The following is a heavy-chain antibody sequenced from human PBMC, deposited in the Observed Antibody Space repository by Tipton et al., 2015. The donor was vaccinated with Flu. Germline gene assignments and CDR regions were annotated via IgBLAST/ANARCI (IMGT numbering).Heavy chain of an antibody. CDR1: GGTFSSYA. V-gene: IGHV1-69*01. D-gene: IGHD6-19*01. J-gene: IGHJ3*02. CDR2: IIPILGIA. CDR3: AREWGSGDAFDI. Sequence: QSGAEVKKPGSSVKVSCKASGGTFSSYAISWVRQAPGQGLEWMGGIIPILGIANYAQKFQGRVTITADESTSTAYMELSSLRSEDTAVYYCAREWGSGDAFDIWGQGTMVTVSS.